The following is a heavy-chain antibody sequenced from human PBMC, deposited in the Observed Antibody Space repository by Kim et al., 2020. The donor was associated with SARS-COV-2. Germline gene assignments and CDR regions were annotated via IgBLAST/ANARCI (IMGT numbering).Heavy chain of an antibody. J-gene: IGHJ4*02. Sequence: GGSLRLSCAASGFTFSSYGMHWVRQAPGKGLEWVAVISYDGSNKYYADSVKGRFTISRDNSKNTLYLQMNSLRAEDTAVYYCAKESYGSGSSQFDYWGQGTLVTVSS. CDR2: ISYDGSNK. V-gene: IGHV3-30*18. D-gene: IGHD3-10*01. CDR1: GFTFSSYG. CDR3: AKESYGSGSSQFDY.